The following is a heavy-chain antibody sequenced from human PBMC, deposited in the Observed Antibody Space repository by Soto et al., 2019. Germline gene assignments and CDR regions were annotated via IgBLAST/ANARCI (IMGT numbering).Heavy chain of an antibody. D-gene: IGHD6-6*01. CDR1: GGSISSYY. V-gene: IGHV4-59*01. Sequence: PSETLSLTCTVSGGSISSYYWSWIRQPPGKGLEWIGYIYYSGSTNYNPSLKSRVTISVDTSKNQFSLKLSSVTAADTAVYYCARVYSSSSPYYYYYYMDVWGKGTTVTVSS. CDR3: ARVYSSSSPYYYYYYMDV. J-gene: IGHJ6*03. CDR2: IYYSGST.